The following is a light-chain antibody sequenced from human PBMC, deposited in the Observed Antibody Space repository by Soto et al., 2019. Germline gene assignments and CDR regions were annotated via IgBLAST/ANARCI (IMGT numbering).Light chain of an antibody. CDR2: KAS. Sequence: DIQMTQSPSTLSASVGDRVTITCRASQSISSWLAWYQQKPGKAPKLLTYKASSLESGVPSRFSGSGSGTEFTLTISSLQPDDFATYYCQQYNSYSGTFGQGTKVDIK. V-gene: IGKV1-5*03. CDR1: QSISSW. CDR3: QQYNSYSGT. J-gene: IGKJ1*01.